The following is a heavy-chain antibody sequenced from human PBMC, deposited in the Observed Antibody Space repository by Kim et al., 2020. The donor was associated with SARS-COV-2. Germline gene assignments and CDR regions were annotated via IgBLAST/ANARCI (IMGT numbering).Heavy chain of an antibody. CDR3: ARGKYYYDGSGNPRFWYF. Sequence: SETLSLTCTVSGGSISYYYWTWIRQPPGKGLEWIGYVFDSGSTNYNPSLKSRVIISPGTSTKQSSLQLTSVTAADTAVYYCARGKYYYDGSGNPRFWYF. CDR2: VFDSGST. J-gene: IGHJ2*01. V-gene: IGHV4-59*01. D-gene: IGHD3-22*01. CDR1: GGSISYYY.